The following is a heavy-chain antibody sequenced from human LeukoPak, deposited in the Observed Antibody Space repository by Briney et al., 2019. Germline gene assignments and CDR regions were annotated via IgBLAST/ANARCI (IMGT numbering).Heavy chain of an antibody. J-gene: IGHJ4*02. V-gene: IGHV4-34*01. CDR1: GGSFSGYY. CDR2: INHSGST. D-gene: IGHD1-26*01. CDR3: ARDRELGF. Sequence: SSETLSLTCAVYGGSFSGYYWSWIRQPPGKGLEWIGEINHSGSTNYNPSLKSRVTISGDTSKNQFSLKLSSVTAADTAVYYCARDRELGFWGQGTLVTVSS.